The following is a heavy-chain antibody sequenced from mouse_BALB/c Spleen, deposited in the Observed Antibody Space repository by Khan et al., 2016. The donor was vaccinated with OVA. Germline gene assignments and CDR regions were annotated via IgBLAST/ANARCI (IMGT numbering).Heavy chain of an antibody. D-gene: IGHD2-3*01. Sequence: QVQLKESGAELVRPGASVKLSCKASGYTFTNYWINWVKQRPGQGLEWIGNVYPSDSYTNYNQKFKDKATLTVDKSSSTAYMQLSSPTSDDSAVYNCTSGGVDGSSFAYWGQGTLVTVSA. CDR2: VYPSDSYT. V-gene: IGHV1-69*02. CDR1: GYTFTNYW. J-gene: IGHJ3*01. CDR3: TSGGVDGSSFAY.